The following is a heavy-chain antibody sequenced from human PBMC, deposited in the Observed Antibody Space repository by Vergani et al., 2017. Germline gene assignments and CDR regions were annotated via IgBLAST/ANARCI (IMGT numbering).Heavy chain of an antibody. CDR1: GGSFSGYY. CDR3: ARGRRVRLVGRYFDL. CDR2: INHSGST. D-gene: IGHD6-19*01. Sequence: QMQLQESGPGLVKPSETLSLTCAVYGGSFSGYYWSWIRQPPGKGLEWIGEINHSGSTNYNPSLKSRVTISVDTSKNQFSLKLSSVTAADTAVYYCARGRRVRLVGRYFDLWGRGTLVTVSS. J-gene: IGHJ2*01. V-gene: IGHV4-34*01.